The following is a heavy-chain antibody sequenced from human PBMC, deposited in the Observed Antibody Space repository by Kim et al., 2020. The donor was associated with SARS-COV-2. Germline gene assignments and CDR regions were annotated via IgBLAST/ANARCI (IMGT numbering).Heavy chain of an antibody. CDR2: ISYDGSNK. D-gene: IGHD6-13*01. Sequence: GGSLRLSCAASVFTFSSYGVHCVRQAPGKGLEWVAVISYDGSNKYYADSVKGRFTISRDNSKNTLYLQMNSLRAEDTAVYYCATDYHSSSLNYWGQGTLVTVSS. J-gene: IGHJ4*02. V-gene: IGHV3-30*03. CDR3: ATDYHSSSLNY. CDR1: VFTFSSYG.